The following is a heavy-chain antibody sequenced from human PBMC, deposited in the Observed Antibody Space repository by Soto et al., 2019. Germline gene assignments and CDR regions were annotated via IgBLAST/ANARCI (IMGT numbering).Heavy chain of an antibody. Sequence: QVQLVQSGAEVQKPGAPVKVSCKTSGYIFKNYGISWVRQAPGQGLEWMGWIYPKEGRANFAQNFQGRVTLTTDTPTSTAYIELRSLRFDDSAVYFCARDIDYDIDYWGQGTLVTVSS. CDR1: GYIFKNYG. D-gene: IGHD4-17*01. J-gene: IGHJ4*02. V-gene: IGHV1-18*01. CDR3: ARDIDYDIDY. CDR2: IYPKEGRA.